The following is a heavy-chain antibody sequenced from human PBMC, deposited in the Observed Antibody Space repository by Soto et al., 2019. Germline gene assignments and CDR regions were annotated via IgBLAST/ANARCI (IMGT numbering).Heavy chain of an antibody. CDR1: GGSFSGYY. CDR3: ARLPLSGTKPLYYYYGMDV. Sequence: SETLSLTCAVYGGSFSGYYWSWIRQPPGKGLEWIGEINHSGSTNYNPSLKSRVTISVDTSKNQFSLKLSSVTAADTAVYYCARLPLSGTKPLYYYYGMDVWGQGTTVTV. D-gene: IGHD2-8*01. CDR2: INHSGST. V-gene: IGHV4-34*01. J-gene: IGHJ6*02.